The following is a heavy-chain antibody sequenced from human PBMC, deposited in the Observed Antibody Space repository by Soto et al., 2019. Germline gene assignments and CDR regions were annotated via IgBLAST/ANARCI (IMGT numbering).Heavy chain of an antibody. Sequence: ASVKVSCKVSGYTLTDLSMYWVRQAPGKGLEWMGSFDPEDGETIYAQKFQGRVIMTEDTSTDTAYMELSSLRSEDTAVYYCATGMGGGSLDYWDQGTLVTVSS. CDR1: GYTLTDLS. CDR3: ATGMGGGSLDY. CDR2: FDPEDGET. J-gene: IGHJ4*02. D-gene: IGHD1-26*01. V-gene: IGHV1-24*01.